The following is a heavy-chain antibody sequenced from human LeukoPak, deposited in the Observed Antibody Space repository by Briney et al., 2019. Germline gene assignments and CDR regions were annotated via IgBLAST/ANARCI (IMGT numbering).Heavy chain of an antibody. CDR3: ARGEDGTGDYRPTYFDS. Sequence: TSETLSLTCAVYGGSFSDYFWNWIRQPPGKGLEWIGEINHGGGTRYNPSLKSRATISVDTSKKQFSLNLTSVTAADTAVYYCARGEDGTGDYRPTYFDSWGQGTLVTVSS. D-gene: IGHD4-17*01. CDR1: GGSFSDYF. CDR2: INHGGGT. V-gene: IGHV4-34*01. J-gene: IGHJ4*02.